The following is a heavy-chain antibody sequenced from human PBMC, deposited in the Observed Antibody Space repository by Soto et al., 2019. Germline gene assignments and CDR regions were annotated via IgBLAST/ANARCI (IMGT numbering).Heavy chain of an antibody. CDR1: GFTFSSYA. CDR2: ISGRDGNT. V-gene: IGHV3-23*01. J-gene: IGHJ6*02. D-gene: IGHD1-7*01. CDR3: VEGLGPSGTNGDYYYGLDV. Sequence: GGSLRLSCAASGFTFSSYAMNWVRQTPGKGLQWVSTISGRDGNTYYGDSVKGRFTISRDNSKNTVYLQMNGLRAEDTAIYYCVEGLGPSGTNGDYYYGLDVWGQGTTVTVSS.